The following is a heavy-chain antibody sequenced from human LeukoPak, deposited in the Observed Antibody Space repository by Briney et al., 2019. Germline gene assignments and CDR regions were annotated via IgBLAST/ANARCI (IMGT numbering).Heavy chain of an antibody. V-gene: IGHV1-2*02. Sequence: GASVKVSCKASGYTFTGYYMHWVRQAPGQGLEWMGWINPNSGGTNYAQKFQGRVTMTRDTSISTAYMELSRLRSDDTAVYYCARGVLTYYYDSSANNWFDPWGQGTLVTVSS. CDR1: GYTFTGYY. D-gene: IGHD3-22*01. CDR2: INPNSGGT. CDR3: ARGVLTYYYDSSANNWFDP. J-gene: IGHJ5*02.